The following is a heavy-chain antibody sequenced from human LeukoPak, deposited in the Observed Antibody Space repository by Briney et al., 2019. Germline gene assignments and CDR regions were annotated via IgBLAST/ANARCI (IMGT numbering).Heavy chain of an antibody. CDR3: AKHPRLVRYFDS. D-gene: IGHD6-6*01. Sequence: GGSLRLSCAASGFIFTDYWMNWVRQAPGKGLEWVAMIKYDGIDKKYLDSVKGRFTISRDNSKNTLYLQMTSLRAEDTARYYCAKHPRLVRYFDSWGQGTLVTVST. CDR2: IKYDGIDK. V-gene: IGHV3-7*03. CDR1: GFIFTDYW. J-gene: IGHJ4*02.